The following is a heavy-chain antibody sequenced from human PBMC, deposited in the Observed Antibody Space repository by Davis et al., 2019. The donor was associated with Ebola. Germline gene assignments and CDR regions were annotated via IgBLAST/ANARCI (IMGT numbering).Heavy chain of an antibody. CDR1: GFSIRHARMG. V-gene: IGHV2-26*01. CDR3: ALRVWGNYRINDY. D-gene: IGHD3-16*02. CDR2: IFSRDVK. Sequence: SGPTLVKPTETLTLTCSVSGFSIRHARMGVSWIRQPPGKALEWLAHIFSRDVKSYSTSLKSRLTISKDTSKSQVVLTITNMDPVDSATYYCALRVWGNYRINDYWGQGTLVTVSS. J-gene: IGHJ4*02.